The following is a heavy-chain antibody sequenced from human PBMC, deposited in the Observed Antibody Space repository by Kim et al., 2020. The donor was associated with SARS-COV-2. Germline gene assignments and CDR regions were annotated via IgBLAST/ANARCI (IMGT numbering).Heavy chain of an antibody. V-gene: IGHV4-59*01. J-gene: IGHJ5*02. D-gene: IGHD3-10*01. CDR3: ARDSPGSGSYGWFDP. CDR1: GGSISSYY. Sequence: SETLSLTCTVSGGSISSYYWSWIRQPPGKGLEWIGYIYYSGSTNYNPSLKSRVTISVDTSKNQFSLKLSSVTAADTAVYYCARDSPGSGSYGWFDPWGQGTLVTVSS. CDR2: IYYSGST.